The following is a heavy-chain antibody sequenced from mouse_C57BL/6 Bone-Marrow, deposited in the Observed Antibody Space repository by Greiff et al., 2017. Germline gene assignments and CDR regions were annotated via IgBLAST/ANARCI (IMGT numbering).Heavy chain of an antibody. Sequence: QVQLQQSGAELARPGASVKLSCKASGYTFTSYGIRWVKQRPGQGLEWIGEIYPRSGNTYYNQKFKGKATLTADKSSSTAYIELRSLTSEDSAVYFCARQRLRKRGYAMDYWGQGTSVTVSS. CDR3: ARQRLRKRGYAMDY. J-gene: IGHJ4*01. CDR1: GYTFTSYG. V-gene: IGHV1-81*01. CDR2: IYPRSGNT.